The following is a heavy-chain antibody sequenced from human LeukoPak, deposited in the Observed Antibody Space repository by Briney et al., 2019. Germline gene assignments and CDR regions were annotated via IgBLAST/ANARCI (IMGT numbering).Heavy chain of an antibody. J-gene: IGHJ4*02. V-gene: IGHV3-48*04. CDR2: ISSSGSTI. CDR3: ARGAATNLWPSDY. CDR1: GFTFSSYW. D-gene: IGHD3-10*01. Sequence: QPGGSLRLFCAASGFTFSSYWMNWVRQAPGKGLEWVSYISSSGSTIYYADSVKGRFTISRDNAKNSLYLQMNSLRAEDTAIYYCARGAATNLWPSDYWGQGTLVTVSS.